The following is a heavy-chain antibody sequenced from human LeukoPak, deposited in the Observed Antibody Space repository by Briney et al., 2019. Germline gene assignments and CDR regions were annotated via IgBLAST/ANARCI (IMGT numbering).Heavy chain of an antibody. V-gene: IGHV4-34*01. CDR1: GGSFSGYY. J-gene: IGHJ6*03. Sequence: SETLSLTCAVYGGSFSGYYWSWIRQPPGKGLEWIGEINHSGSTNYNPSPKSRVTISVDTSKNQFSLKLSSVTAADTAVYYCARRGILTGYRLYYYYYYYMDVWGKGTTVTISS. CDR3: ARRGILTGYRLYYYYYYYMDV. D-gene: IGHD3-9*01. CDR2: INHSGST.